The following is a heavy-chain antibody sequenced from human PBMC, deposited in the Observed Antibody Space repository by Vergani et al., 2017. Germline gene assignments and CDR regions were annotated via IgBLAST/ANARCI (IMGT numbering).Heavy chain of an antibody. D-gene: IGHD5-18*01. CDR1: GGSISSGGYY. CDR3: ASARGYSYGYYFDY. CDR2: IYYSGST. J-gene: IGHJ4*02. Sequence: QVQLQESGPGLVKPSQTLSLTCTVSGGSISSGGYYWSWIRQHPGKGLEWIGYIYYSGSTYYNPSLKSRVTISVDTSNNQFSLKLSSVTAADTAVYYCASARGYSYGYYFDYWGQGTLVTVSS. V-gene: IGHV4-31*03.